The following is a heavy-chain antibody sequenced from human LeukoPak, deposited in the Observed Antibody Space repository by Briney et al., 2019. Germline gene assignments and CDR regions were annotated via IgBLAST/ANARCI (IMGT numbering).Heavy chain of an antibody. CDR1: GGSISSSSYY. CDR3: ARLGYCSGGSCFSTPFYYYYMDV. Sequence: PSETLSLTCTVSGGSISSSSYYWGWIRQPPGKGLEWIGSIDDSGSTYYNPSLDSRVTVPAHTSKNQFSLKLSSVTATDTAVYYCARLGYCSGGSCFSTPFYYYYMDVWGKGTTVTVSS. CDR2: IDDSGST. D-gene: IGHD2-15*01. J-gene: IGHJ6*03. V-gene: IGHV4-39*01.